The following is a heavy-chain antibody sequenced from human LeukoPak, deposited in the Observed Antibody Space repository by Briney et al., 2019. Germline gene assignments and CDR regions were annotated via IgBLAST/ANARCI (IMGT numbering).Heavy chain of an antibody. CDR2: IYHSGST. D-gene: IGHD2-15*01. Sequence: SETLSLTCAVSGGSISSGGYSWSWIRQRPGKGLEWIGYIYHSGSTYYNPSLKSRVTISVDRSKNQFSLKLSSVTAADTAVYYCASSRVEDNWFDPWGQGTLVTVSS. V-gene: IGHV4-30-2*01. CDR1: GGSISSGGYS. CDR3: ASSRVEDNWFDP. J-gene: IGHJ5*02.